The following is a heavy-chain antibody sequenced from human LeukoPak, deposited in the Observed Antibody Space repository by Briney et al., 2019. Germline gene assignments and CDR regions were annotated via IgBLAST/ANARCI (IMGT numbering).Heavy chain of an antibody. CDR1: GGTFSSYA. V-gene: IGHV1-69*13. CDR2: IIPIFGTA. J-gene: IGHJ5*02. CDR3: ARDREADTSTVTTGNWFDP. Sequence: RASVKVSCKASGGTFSSYAISWVRQAPGQGLEWMGGIIPIFGTANYAQKFQGRVTITADESTSTAYMELSSLRPEDTAVYYCARDREADTSTVTTGNWFDPWGQGTLVTVSS. D-gene: IGHD4-11*01.